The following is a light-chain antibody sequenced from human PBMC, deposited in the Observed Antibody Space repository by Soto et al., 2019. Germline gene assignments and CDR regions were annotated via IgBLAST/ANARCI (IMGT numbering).Light chain of an antibody. CDR1: QSISNY. CDR3: QQSFSPLWT. CDR2: AAS. V-gene: IGKV1-39*01. J-gene: IGKJ1*01. Sequence: DTQMTQSPSSLSASVGDRVTITCRASQSISNYLNWYQQKPGKAPTLLIYAASSMQSGVPSRFSGSGSETDFTLTISSLQPDDSATYYCQQSFSPLWTFGQGTKVEV.